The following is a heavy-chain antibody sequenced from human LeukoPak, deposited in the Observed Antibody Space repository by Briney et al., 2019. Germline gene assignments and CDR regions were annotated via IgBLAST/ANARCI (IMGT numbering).Heavy chain of an antibody. J-gene: IGHJ4*02. CDR2: ISHDGSNK. CDR1: GFTFSSYA. V-gene: IGHV3-30-3*01. Sequence: GGSLRLSCAASGFTFSSYAMHWVRQAPGKGLEWVAVISHDGSNKYYADSVKGRFTISRDNSKNTLYLQMNSLRAEDTAVYYCARDSPDYRLDYWGQGTLVTVSS. CDR3: ARDSPDYRLDY. D-gene: IGHD4-11*01.